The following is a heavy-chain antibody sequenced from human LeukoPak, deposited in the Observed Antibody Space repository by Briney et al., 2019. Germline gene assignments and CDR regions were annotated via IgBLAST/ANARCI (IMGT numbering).Heavy chain of an antibody. CDR1: GFTFSSYS. CDR2: ISGYI. V-gene: IGHV3-21*05. CDR3: AKSPYDH. Sequence: GGSLRLSCVGSGFTFSSYSMNWVRQAPGKGLEWIAYISGYIQYADSVKGRSTISRDNSKNTVYLQVNSLRADDTAVYYCAKSPYDHWGQGTLVTVSS. J-gene: IGHJ4*02.